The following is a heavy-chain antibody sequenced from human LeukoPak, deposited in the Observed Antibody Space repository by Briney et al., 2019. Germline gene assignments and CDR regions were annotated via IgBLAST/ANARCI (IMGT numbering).Heavy chain of an antibody. V-gene: IGHV4-59*08. Sequence: AETLSLTCSVSGGSISSYYWSWIRQPPGKGLECIGYNYHSGTTNYNPSLKSRVTISVDTSKNQFSLKLSSVTAADTAIYYCAKQRDYADYLDAFDVWGQGTMVTVSS. CDR1: GGSISSYY. CDR3: AKQRDYADYLDAFDV. D-gene: IGHD4-17*01. CDR2: NYHSGTT. J-gene: IGHJ3*01.